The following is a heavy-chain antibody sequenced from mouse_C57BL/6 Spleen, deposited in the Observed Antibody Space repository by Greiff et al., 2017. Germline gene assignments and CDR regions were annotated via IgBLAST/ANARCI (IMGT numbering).Heavy chain of an antibody. D-gene: IGHD2-5*01. V-gene: IGHV5-6*01. CDR2: ISSGGSYT. Sequence: EVHLVASGGDLVKPGGSLKLSCAASGFTFSSYGMSWVRQTPDKRLEWVATISSGGSYTYYPDSVKGRFTISRDNAKNTLYLQMSSLKSEDTAMYYCARSNSNYEMDYWGQGTSVTVSS. CDR3: ARSNSNYEMDY. CDR1: GFTFSSYG. J-gene: IGHJ4*01.